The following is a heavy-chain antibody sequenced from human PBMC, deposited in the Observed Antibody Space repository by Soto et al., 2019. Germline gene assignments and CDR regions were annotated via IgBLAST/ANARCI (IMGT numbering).Heavy chain of an antibody. CDR1: GGSFSGYY. Sequence: SETLSLTCAVYGGSFSGYYWSWIRQPPGKGLEWIGEINHSGSTNYNPSLKSRVTISVDTSKNQFSLKLSSVTAGDTAVYYCARGRGPYFSFWTGYPPPPAVGFDPWGKGTLVSVSS. V-gene: IGHV4-34*01. CDR3: ARGRGPYFSFWTGYPPPPAVGFDP. J-gene: IGHJ5*02. D-gene: IGHD3-3*01. CDR2: INHSGST.